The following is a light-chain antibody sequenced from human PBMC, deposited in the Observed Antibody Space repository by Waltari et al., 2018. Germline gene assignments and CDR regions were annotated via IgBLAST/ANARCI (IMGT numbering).Light chain of an antibody. CDR3: QSYDSSNVV. CDR2: EDN. CDR1: SGSIASNY. J-gene: IGLJ2*01. V-gene: IGLV6-57*03. Sequence: NFMLTQPHSVSESPGKTITISCTRSSGSIASNYVQGYQQRPGSAPTTVIYEDNQSPPGVPVRFSGSIDSSSNSASLTISGLKTEDEADYYCQSYDSSNVVFGGGTKLTVL.